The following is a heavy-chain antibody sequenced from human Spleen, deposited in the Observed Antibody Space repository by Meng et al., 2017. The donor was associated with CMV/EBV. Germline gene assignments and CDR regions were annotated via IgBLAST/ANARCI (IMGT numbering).Heavy chain of an antibody. V-gene: IGHV4-61*05. CDR1: GGSITTSTYN. D-gene: IGHD1-26*01. CDR3: ARGIVGATMGWFDP. CDR2: IYYNGGT. Sequence: SETLSLTCTVSGGSITTSTYNWGWIRQPPGKGLQWIGYIYYNGGTNYNPSLKSRVTISVDTSKNQFSLKLSSVTAADTAVYYCARGIVGATMGWFDPWGQGTLVTVSS. J-gene: IGHJ5*02.